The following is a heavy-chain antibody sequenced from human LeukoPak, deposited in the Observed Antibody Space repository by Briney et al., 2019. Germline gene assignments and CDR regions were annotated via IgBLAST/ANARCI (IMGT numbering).Heavy chain of an antibody. Sequence: PEGSLRLSCAASGFTFSSYWMSWVRQAPGKGLEWVANIKKDGSEKYYVDSVKGRFTISRDNAKNMVYLQMNSLRAEDTAMYYCARATTYFYGSVTYDWFDPWGQGTLVTVSS. CDR3: ARATTYFYGSVTYDWFDP. V-gene: IGHV3-7*01. CDR2: IKKDGSEK. D-gene: IGHD3-10*01. J-gene: IGHJ5*02. CDR1: GFTFSSYW.